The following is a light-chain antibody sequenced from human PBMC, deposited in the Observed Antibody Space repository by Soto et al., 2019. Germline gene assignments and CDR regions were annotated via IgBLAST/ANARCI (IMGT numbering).Light chain of an antibody. CDR1: QSVTNN. Sequence: EIVLTQSPGTLSLSPWERATLSCRASQSVTNNLAWYQQKPGRSPRLLIYGASTRATGVPARFSGSGSGTEFTLTISSLQSEDFAVYYCQQYNNWPPWTFGQGTKVDIK. CDR2: GAS. J-gene: IGKJ1*01. CDR3: QQYNNWPPWT. V-gene: IGKV3-15*01.